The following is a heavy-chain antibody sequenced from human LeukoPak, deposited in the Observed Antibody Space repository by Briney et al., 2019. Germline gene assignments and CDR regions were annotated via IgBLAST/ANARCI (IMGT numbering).Heavy chain of an antibody. CDR2: VYHTGIT. Sequence: SETLSLTCSVSGDSITSNNFYWGWFRQPPGKGLEWIGTVYHTGITHYNPSLSSRISMPVDTAKNHFSLRLNSVAANDTAVYYCARHGILTDHSVRYWGQGILVTVSS. CDR3: ARHGILTDHSVRY. V-gene: IGHV4-39*01. J-gene: IGHJ4*02. D-gene: IGHD3-9*01. CDR1: GDSITSNNFY.